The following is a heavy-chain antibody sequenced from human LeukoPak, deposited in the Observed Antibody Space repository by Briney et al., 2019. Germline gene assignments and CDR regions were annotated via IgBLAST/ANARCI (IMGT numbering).Heavy chain of an antibody. CDR2: VHNSGIT. D-gene: IGHD3-22*01. CDR3: ARDPDSSGDGFFDF. CDR1: RGSISTYF. Sequence: SETLSLTCTASRGSISTYFWNWIRQPRGKGLEWIAYVHNSGITNYNPSLKSRVSISVDTSKNQFSLKLRSVTAADTAVYYCARDPDSSGDGFFDFWGQGTLVTVSS. J-gene: IGHJ4*02. V-gene: IGHV4-59*01.